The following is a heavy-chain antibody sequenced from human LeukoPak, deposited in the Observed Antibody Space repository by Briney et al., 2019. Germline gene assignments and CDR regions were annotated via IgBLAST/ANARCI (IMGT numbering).Heavy chain of an antibody. CDR1: GYTFTSYY. CDR2: INPSGGST. D-gene: IGHD2-15*01. CDR3: ARASIDGYCGGGTCYRVHGY. J-gene: IGHJ4*02. V-gene: IGHV1-46*01. Sequence: GASVKVSCKASGYTFTSYYMHWVRQAPGQGLEWMAIINPSGGSTSYAQKFQGRITMTRDTSASTVYMELSSLRSEDTAVYYCARASIDGYCGGGTCYRVHGYWGQGTLVTVSS.